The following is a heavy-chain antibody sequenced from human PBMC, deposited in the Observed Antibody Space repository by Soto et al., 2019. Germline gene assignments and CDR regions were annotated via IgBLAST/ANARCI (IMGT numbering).Heavy chain of an antibody. J-gene: IGHJ6*03. V-gene: IGHV5-51*01. CDR1: GYSFISYR. D-gene: IGHD3-22*01. CDR2: IYPGDSDT. CDR3: AIYDSMSHAHYYMAF. Sequence: PGESLKISCQGSGYSFISYRIGWVRQMPGKGLEWMGIIYPGDSDTRYSPSFQGQVTISADKSISTAYLQWSSLKASDTAMYYCAIYDSMSHAHYYMAFWTKGTTVTGS.